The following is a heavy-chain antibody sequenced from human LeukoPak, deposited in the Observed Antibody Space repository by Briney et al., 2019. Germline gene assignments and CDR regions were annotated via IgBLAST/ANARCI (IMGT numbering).Heavy chain of an antibody. CDR2: ISSSSSYI. CDR1: GFTFSSYS. V-gene: IGHV3-21*01. Sequence: GGSLRLSCAASGFTFSSYSMNWVRQAPGKGLEWVPSISSSSSYIYYADSVKGRFTISRDNAKNSLYLQMNSLRAEDTAVYYCASRIQLWLDAFDIWGQGTMVTVSS. D-gene: IGHD5-18*01. CDR3: ASRIQLWLDAFDI. J-gene: IGHJ3*02.